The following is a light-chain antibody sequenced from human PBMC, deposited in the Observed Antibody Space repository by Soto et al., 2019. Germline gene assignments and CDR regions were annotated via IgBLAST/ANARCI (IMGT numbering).Light chain of an antibody. CDR3: QQYGSSPT. CDR1: QSVSSSF. Sequence: EIVLTQSPGTLSLSPGERATLSCRASQSVSSSFLAWYQQKPGQAPRLLIYGTSSRATGIPDRFSGSGSGSDFTLTISRLEPEDSAVYYCQQYGSSPTFGHGTKVDFK. V-gene: IGKV3-20*01. CDR2: GTS. J-gene: IGKJ1*01.